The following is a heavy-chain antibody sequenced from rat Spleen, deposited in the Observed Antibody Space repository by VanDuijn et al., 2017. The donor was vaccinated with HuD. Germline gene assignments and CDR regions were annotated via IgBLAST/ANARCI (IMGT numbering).Heavy chain of an antibody. D-gene: IGHD1-11*01. V-gene: IGHV2-1*01. Sequence: QVQLKESGPGLVQPSETLSLTCTVSGFSLTSNSVHWVRQPPGKGLEWMGRIRSGRSTDYNSAVQSRMSISRDTSKSQVFLKMTSLQPEDTGTYYCARHLRVASGVMDAWGQGALVTVSS. CDR3: ARHLRVASGVMDA. CDR2: IRSGRST. J-gene: IGHJ3*01. CDR1: GFSLTSNS.